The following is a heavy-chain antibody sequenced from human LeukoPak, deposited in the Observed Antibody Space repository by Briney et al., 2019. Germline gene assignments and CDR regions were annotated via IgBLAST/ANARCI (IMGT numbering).Heavy chain of an antibody. CDR1: GYTFTGYY. CDR2: INPNSGGT. D-gene: IGHD3-10*01. Sequence: ASVKVSXKASGYTFTGYYMHWVRQAPGQGLEWMGRINPNSGGTNYAQKFQGRVTMTRDTSISTAYMELSRLRSDDTAVYYCARSYYYGSEDYWGQGTLVTVSS. J-gene: IGHJ4*02. CDR3: ARSYYYGSEDY. V-gene: IGHV1-2*06.